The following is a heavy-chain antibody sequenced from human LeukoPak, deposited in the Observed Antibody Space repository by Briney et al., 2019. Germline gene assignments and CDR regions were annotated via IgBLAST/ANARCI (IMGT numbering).Heavy chain of an antibody. CDR3: ATRTVTLDY. V-gene: IGHV3-74*01. Sequence: GGSLRLSCAASGFTFSSYWMHWVRQAPGKGLLWVSCISSDGSSTTYPDSVKGRFTISRDNAKNTVYLQMNSLRAEYTAVYYCATRTVTLDYWGQGTLVTVSS. CDR1: GFTFSSYW. D-gene: IGHD4-17*01. CDR2: ISSDGSST. J-gene: IGHJ4*02.